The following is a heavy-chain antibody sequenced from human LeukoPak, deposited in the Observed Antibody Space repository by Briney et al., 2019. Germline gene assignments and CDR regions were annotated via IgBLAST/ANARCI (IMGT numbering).Heavy chain of an antibody. V-gene: IGHV4-4*07. CDR2: IYTSGSA. CDR3: ARDPRLLYSTYYYGMDV. CDR1: GCTISSYY. D-gene: IGHD2-2*02. J-gene: IGHJ6*02. Sequence: SETLSLTCTVSGCTISSYYWSWIRQPAGKGLEWIGRIYTSGSANYNPSLNSRVTMSVDTSKTQFSLKLSSVTAADTVEYYCARDPRLLYSTYYYGMDVWGQGTTVTVS.